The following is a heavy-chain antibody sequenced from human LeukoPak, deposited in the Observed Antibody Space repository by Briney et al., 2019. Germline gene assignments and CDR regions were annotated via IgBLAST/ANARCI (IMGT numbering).Heavy chain of an antibody. V-gene: IGHV3-30*18. D-gene: IGHD1-26*01. Sequence: PGRSLRLSCAASGFTFSSYDMHWVRQAPGKGLEWVTVISYDGSNKYYGDSVKGRFTISRDNSKNTLYLKMNSLRAEDTAVYYCAKEGSNCDFDYWRQGTLVTVSS. CDR1: GFTFSSYD. J-gene: IGHJ4*02. CDR3: AKEGSNCDFDY. CDR2: ISYDGSNK.